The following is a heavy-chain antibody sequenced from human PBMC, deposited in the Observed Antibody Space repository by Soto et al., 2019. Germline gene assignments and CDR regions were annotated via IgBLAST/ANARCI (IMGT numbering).Heavy chain of an antibody. CDR2: ISYDGSNK. V-gene: IGHV3-30*18. CDR1: GFTFSSYG. CDR3: AKSYYDILTGLVYYYGMDV. D-gene: IGHD3-9*01. J-gene: IGHJ6*02. Sequence: GGSLRLSCAASGFTFSSYGMHWVRQAPGKGLEWVAVISYDGSNKYYADSVKGRFTISRDNSKNTLYLQMNSLRAEDTAVYYCAKSYYDILTGLVYYYGMDVWGQWTTVTVSS.